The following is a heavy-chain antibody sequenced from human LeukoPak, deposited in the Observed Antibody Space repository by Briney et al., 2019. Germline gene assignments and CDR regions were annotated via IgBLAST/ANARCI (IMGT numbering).Heavy chain of an antibody. J-gene: IGHJ4*02. CDR1: GYTFTSYG. D-gene: IGHD5-18*01. CDR2: ISGYNGNT. Sequence: ASVKVSCKASGYTFTSYGISWVRQAPGQGLEWMGWISGYNGNTNYAQKFQGRVNMTTDTSTSTAYMELRSLRSDDTAVYYCARAPRGYSYGYLDFWGQGSLVTVSS. V-gene: IGHV1-18*04. CDR3: ARAPRGYSYGYLDF.